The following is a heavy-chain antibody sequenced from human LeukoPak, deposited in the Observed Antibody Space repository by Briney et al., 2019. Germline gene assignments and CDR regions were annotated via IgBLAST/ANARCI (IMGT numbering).Heavy chain of an antibody. CDR3: AREVHAAVTDFDY. J-gene: IGHJ4*02. CDR1: GFTFSRHW. V-gene: IGHV3-7*01. D-gene: IGHD6-13*01. Sequence: GGSLRLSCAASGFTFSRHWMSWVRQAPGKGLEWVANIKEDGSEKYYVDSMKGRFTISRDNARNSLYLQMNSLRAEDTAVYYRAREVHAAVTDFDYWGQGTLVTVSS. CDR2: IKEDGSEK.